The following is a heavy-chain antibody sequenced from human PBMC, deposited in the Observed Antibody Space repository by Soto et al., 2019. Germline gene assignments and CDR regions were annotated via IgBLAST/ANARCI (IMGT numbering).Heavy chain of an antibody. CDR1: GYTFTSYE. CDR3: ARDRAAAGRGFGY. Sequence: ASVKVSCKTSGYTFTSYEINWVRQATGQGLEWMGWVNTNSGDTFYAQKFQGRVTMTRNTSISTAYMELSSLGSEDTAVYYCARDRAAAGRGFGYWGDGALVTVSS. D-gene: IGHD6-13*01. CDR2: VNTNSGDT. J-gene: IGHJ4*01. V-gene: IGHV1-8*01.